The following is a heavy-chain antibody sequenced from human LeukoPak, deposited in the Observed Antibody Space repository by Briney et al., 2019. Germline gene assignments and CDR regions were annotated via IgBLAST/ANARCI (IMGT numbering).Heavy chain of an antibody. V-gene: IGHV4-31*03. CDR2: IYYSGST. CDR3: ARGIVVVVAATRVWFDP. CDR1: GGSISSGGYY. D-gene: IGHD2-15*01. J-gene: IGHJ5*02. Sequence: SETLSLTCTVSGGSISSGGYYWSWIRQQPGKGLEWIGYIYYSGSTYYNPSLKSRVTISVDTSKNQFSLKLSSVTAADTAVYYCARGIVVVVAATRVWFDPWGQGTLVTVSS.